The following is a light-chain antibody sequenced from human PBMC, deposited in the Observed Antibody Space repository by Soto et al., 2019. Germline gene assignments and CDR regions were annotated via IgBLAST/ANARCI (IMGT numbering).Light chain of an antibody. Sequence: PGEIATLSCRASQPVNSNLAWYQLKPGQAPRLLIYGASARATGIPARFSGSGSGTEFALTISSLQSEDFAVYYCQQYNNWPLTFGGGTKVDIK. V-gene: IGKV3-15*01. J-gene: IGKJ4*01. CDR1: QPVNSN. CDR2: GAS. CDR3: QQYNNWPLT.